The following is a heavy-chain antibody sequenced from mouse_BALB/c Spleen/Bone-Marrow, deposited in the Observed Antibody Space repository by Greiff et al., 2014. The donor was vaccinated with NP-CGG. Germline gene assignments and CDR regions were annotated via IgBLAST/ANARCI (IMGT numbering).Heavy chain of an antibody. CDR2: ISDGSTYT. CDR3: ARDRGVQGYAMDY. CDR1: GFTFSDYY. J-gene: IGHJ4*01. Sequence: DVKLLESGGGLVKPGGSLKLSCAASGFTFSDYYMYWVRQTPEKRLEWVATISDGSTYTYYPDSVKGRFTISRDNAKNNLYLQMSSLKSEDTALYYCARDRGVQGYAMDYWGQGTSVTVSS. V-gene: IGHV5-4*02. D-gene: IGHD2-14*01.